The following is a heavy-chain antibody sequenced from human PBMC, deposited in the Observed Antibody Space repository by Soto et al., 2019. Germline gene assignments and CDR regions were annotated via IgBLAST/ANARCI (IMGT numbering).Heavy chain of an antibody. V-gene: IGHV3-64D*08. CDR3: VKEPPSPLRYFDFSPDAPG. Sequence: GGSLRLSCSASGFTFSSYAMHWVRQAPGKGLEYVSAISSNGGSTYYADSVKGRFTISRDNSKNTLYLQMSSLRAEDTAVYYCVKEPPSPLRYFDFSPDAPGWGQGTLVTVS. CDR2: ISSNGGST. CDR1: GFTFSSYA. J-gene: IGHJ4*02. D-gene: IGHD3-9*01.